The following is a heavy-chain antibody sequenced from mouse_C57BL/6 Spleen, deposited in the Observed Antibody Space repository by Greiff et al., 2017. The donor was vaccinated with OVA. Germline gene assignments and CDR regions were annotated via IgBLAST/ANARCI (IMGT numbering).Heavy chain of an antibody. CDR3: ARDRDYGSSFCYFDY. CDR2: ISDGGSYT. J-gene: IGHJ2*01. D-gene: IGHD1-1*01. CDR1: GFTFSSYA. Sequence: DVKLVESGGGLVKPGGSLKLSCAASGFTFSSYAMSWDRQTPEKRLEWVATISDGGSYTYYPDNVKGRFTISRDNAKNNLYLQMSHLKSEDTAMYYCARDRDYGSSFCYFDYWGQGTTLTVSS. V-gene: IGHV5-4*01.